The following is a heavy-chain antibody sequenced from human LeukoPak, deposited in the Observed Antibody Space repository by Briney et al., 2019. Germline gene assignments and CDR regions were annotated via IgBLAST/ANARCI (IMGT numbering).Heavy chain of an antibody. J-gene: IGHJ4*02. CDR2: INHSGST. CDR3: ASSGIVYCSGGSCYSH. V-gene: IGHV4-34*01. CDR1: GVSFSGYY. D-gene: IGHD2-15*01. Sequence: PSETLSLTCAVYGVSFSGYYWSWIRQPPGKGLEWIGEINHSGSTNYNPSLKSRVTISVDTSKNQFSLKLSSVTAADTAVYYCASSGIVYCSGGSCYSHWGQGTLVTVSS.